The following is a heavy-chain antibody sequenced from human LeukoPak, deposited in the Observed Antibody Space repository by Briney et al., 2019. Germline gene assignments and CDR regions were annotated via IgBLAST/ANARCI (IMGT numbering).Heavy chain of an antibody. CDR2: IYYSGST. D-gene: IGHD3-10*01. CDR3: ARHGSGYWFDP. Sequence: SETLSLTCTVSGGSISSSSYYWGWIRQPPGKGLEWIGSIYYSGSTYYNPSLKSRVTISVDTSKNQFSLKLSSVTAADTAVYDCARHGSGYWFDPWGQGTLVTVSS. CDR1: GGSISSSSYY. V-gene: IGHV4-39*01. J-gene: IGHJ5*02.